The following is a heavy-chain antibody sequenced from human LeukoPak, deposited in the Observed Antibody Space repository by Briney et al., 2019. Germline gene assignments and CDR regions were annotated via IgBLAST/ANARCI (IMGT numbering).Heavy chain of an antibody. D-gene: IGHD4-23*01. Sequence: GESLKISCKGSGYSFTSYWIGWVRQMPGKGLEWMGIIHPGESDTRYSPSFQGQVTISADKSISPAHLQWSSLKASDTAMYYCARNADGGNSDGAFDYWGQGTLVTVSS. CDR1: GYSFTSYW. J-gene: IGHJ4*02. CDR3: ARNADGGNSDGAFDY. V-gene: IGHV5-51*01. CDR2: IHPGESDT.